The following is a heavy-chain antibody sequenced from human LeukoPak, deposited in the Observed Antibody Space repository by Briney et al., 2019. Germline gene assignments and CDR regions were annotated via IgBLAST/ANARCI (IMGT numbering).Heavy chain of an antibody. Sequence: GGSLRLSCSASGFTFSRYAMHWVRQAPGKGLEYVSGINNNGGSTYYADSVKARFTISRDNSKNNLFLQMTSLRAEDTAVYLCVKTMITFGGVIRTDAFDMWGQGTLVTVSS. D-gene: IGHD3-16*01. CDR1: GFTFSRYA. CDR3: VKTMITFGGVIRTDAFDM. CDR2: INNNGGST. J-gene: IGHJ3*02. V-gene: IGHV3-64D*06.